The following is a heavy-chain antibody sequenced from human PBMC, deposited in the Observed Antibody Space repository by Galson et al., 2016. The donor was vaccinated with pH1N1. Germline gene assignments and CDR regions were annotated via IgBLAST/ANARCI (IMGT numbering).Heavy chain of an antibody. CDR1: GYTFTDYD. V-gene: IGHV1-8*01. D-gene: IGHD2-15*01. CDR3: ARGGYCSGGSCYDVFDY. Sequence: SVKVSCKASGYTFTDYDINWVRQGTGQGLEWMGWMNPNYDNTGYAQKFQGRVTMTRNTSISTAYMELSSLRSEETAVYYCARGGYCSGGSCYDVFDYWGQGTLVTVS. J-gene: IGHJ4*02. CDR2: MNPNYDNT.